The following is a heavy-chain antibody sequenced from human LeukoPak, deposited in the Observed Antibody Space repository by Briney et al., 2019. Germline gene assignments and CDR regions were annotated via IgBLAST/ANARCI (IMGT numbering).Heavy chain of an antibody. V-gene: IGHV4-31*03. J-gene: IGHJ4*02. CDR2: IYYSGST. CDR1: GGSISSGGYY. Sequence: PSETLSLTCTVSGGSISSGGYYWSWIRQHPGKGLEWIGYIYYSGSTYYNPSLRSRVTISVDTSKNQFSLKLSSVTAADTAVYYWARGTTGYYLEKLDYWGQGTLVTVSS. CDR3: ARGTTGYYLEKLDY. D-gene: IGHD3-9*01.